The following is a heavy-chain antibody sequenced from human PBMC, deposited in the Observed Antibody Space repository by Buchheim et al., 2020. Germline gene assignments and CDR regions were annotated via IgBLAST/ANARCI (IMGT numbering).Heavy chain of an antibody. D-gene: IGHD3/OR15-3a*01. CDR2: TSRGGSSI. Sequence: EVQLVESGGGLVQPGGSLRLSCAASGFTFSSYEMSWVRQAPGKGLEWVSYTSRGGSSIYYADSVKGRFTISRDHAKNSLYLQMNSLRAEDTAVYYCARGNLGTGWFDPWGQGTL. CDR1: GFTFSSYE. V-gene: IGHV3-48*03. CDR3: ARGNLGTGWFDP. J-gene: IGHJ5*02.